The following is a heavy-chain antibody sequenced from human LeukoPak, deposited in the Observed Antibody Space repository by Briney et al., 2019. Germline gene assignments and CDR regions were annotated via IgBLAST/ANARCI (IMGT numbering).Heavy chain of an antibody. CDR3: ARSTRVVVVAANDY. CDR2: IIPILGIA. D-gene: IGHD2-15*01. CDR1: GGTFSSYA. V-gene: IGHV1-69*04. J-gene: IGHJ4*02. Sequence: GASVKVSCKASGGTFSSYAISWVRQAPGQGLEWMGRIIPILGIANYAQKFQGRVTMTRDTSISTAYMELSRLRSDDTAVYYCARSTRVVVVAANDYWGQGTLVTVSS.